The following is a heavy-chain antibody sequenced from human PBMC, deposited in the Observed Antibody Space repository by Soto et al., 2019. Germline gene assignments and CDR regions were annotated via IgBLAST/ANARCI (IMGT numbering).Heavy chain of an antibody. CDR3: ARPGITIVRGLIEGYGMDL. CDR1: GGSISSSSYY. J-gene: IGHJ6*02. CDR2: LYYSGST. V-gene: IGHV4-39*01. D-gene: IGHD3-10*01. Sequence: PSETLSRTCTGSGGSISSSSYYLGWIRHPPGTGLEGSGRLYYSGSTHYNPSLRSRVTISVDTSKNQLSLKLSSVTAADTAVYYCARPGITIVRGLIEGYGMDLWAQGTTVT.